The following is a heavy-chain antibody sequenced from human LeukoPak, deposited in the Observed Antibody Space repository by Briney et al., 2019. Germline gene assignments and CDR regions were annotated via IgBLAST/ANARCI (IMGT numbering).Heavy chain of an antibody. V-gene: IGHV1-3*01. D-gene: IGHD3-10*01. CDR2: INAGNGNT. J-gene: IGHJ4*02. CDR1: GYTFTSYA. Sequence: ASVKVSCKASGYTFTSYAMHWVRQAPGQRLEWMGWINAGNGNTKYSQKFQGRVTITRGTSASTAYMELSSLRSEDTAVYYCATYYFGSGSYWNFDYWGQGTLVTVSS. CDR3: ATYYFGSGSYWNFDY.